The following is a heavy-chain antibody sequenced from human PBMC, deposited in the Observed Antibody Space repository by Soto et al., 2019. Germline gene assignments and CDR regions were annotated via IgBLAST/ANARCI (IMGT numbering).Heavy chain of an antibody. CDR2: IIPIFGTA. V-gene: IGHV1-69*01. J-gene: IGHJ4*02. Sequence: QVQLVQSGAEVKKPGSSVKVSCKASGGTFSSYAISWVRQAPGQGLEWMGGIIPIFGTANYAQKFQGRVTITADESTSTAYMELSSLRSDDTAVYYCARAPVLRYFDWLLYFDYWGQGTLVTVSS. CDR1: GGTFSSYA. CDR3: ARAPVLRYFDWLLYFDY. D-gene: IGHD3-9*01.